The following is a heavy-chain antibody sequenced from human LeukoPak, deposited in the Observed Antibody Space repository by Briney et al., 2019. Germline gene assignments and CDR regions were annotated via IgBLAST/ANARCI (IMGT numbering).Heavy chain of an antibody. CDR1: GFTFSSYS. J-gene: IGHJ4*02. Sequence: GGSLRLSCAASGFTFSSYSMNWVRQAPGKGLEWVSSISSSSSYICYACTVKCRFTNIRDDAKNSLYLQMNSLRAEDTAVYYCARDAYSSRHHFDYWGQGTLVTVSS. V-gene: IGHV3-21*01. CDR2: ISSSSSYI. D-gene: IGHD6-13*01. CDR3: ARDAYSSRHHFDY.